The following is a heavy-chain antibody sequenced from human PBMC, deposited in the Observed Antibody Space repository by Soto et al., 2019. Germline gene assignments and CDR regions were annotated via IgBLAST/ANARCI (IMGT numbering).Heavy chain of an antibody. CDR2: ISGSGGST. Sequence: PGGSLRLSCAASGFTFSSYAMSWVRQAPGKGLEWVSAISGSGGSTYYADSVKGRFTISRDNSKNTLYLQMNSLRAEDTAVYYCAREYCSSTSCYCYDHWGQGTLVTVSS. CDR3: AREYCSSTSCYCYDH. D-gene: IGHD2-2*01. V-gene: IGHV3-23*01. J-gene: IGHJ4*02. CDR1: GFTFSSYA.